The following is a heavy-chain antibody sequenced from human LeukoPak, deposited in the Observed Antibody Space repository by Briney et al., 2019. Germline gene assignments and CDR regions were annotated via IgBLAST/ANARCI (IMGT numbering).Heavy chain of an antibody. CDR1: GFIFSSYA. J-gene: IGHJ4*02. CDR2: MSGVGGNT. D-gene: IGHD5-24*01. CDR3: AKTSRWERDYFDY. Sequence: GGSLRLSCAGSGFIFSSYAMSWVRQAPGKGLEWVSAMSGVGGNTFYTDSVRGRFTISRDNSKNTLYLQMNRLRAEDTAIYYCAKTSRWERDYFDYWGQGTLVTVSS. V-gene: IGHV3-23*01.